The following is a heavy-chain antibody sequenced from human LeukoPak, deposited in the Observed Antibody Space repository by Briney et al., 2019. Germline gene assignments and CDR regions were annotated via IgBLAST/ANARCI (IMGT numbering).Heavy chain of an antibody. V-gene: IGHV3-74*01. CDR1: GYTFSSYG. D-gene: IGHD3-3*01. CDR2: INTDGSTT. Sequence: GGSLRLSCAASGYTFSSYGMHWVRQAPGKGLVWVSRINTDGSTTNYADSVKGRFTISRDNAKNTLYLQMNSLRAEDTAVYYCAKDFWSGYYPNYWGQGALVTVSS. CDR3: AKDFWSGYYPNY. J-gene: IGHJ4*02.